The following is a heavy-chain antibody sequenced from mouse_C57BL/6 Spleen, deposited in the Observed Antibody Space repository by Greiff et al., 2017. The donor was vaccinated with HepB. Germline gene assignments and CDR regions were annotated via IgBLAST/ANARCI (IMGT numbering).Heavy chain of an antibody. CDR3: ARWDDYDVNAY. CDR2: INPGSGGT. V-gene: IGHV1-54*01. D-gene: IGHD2-4*01. Sequence: VQLQESGAELVRPGTSVKVSCKASGYAFTNYLIEWVKQRPGQGLEWIGVINPGSGGTNYNGKFKGKATLTADKSSSTAYMQLSSLTSEDSAVYFCARWDDYDVNAYWGQGTLVTVSA. J-gene: IGHJ3*01. CDR1: GYAFTNYL.